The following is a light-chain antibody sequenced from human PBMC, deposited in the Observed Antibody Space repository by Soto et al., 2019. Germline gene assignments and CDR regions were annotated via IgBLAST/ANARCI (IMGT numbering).Light chain of an antibody. Sequence: QLVLTQPPSASASLGASVTLTCTLSSGYSNYKVDWYQQRPGKGPRFVMRVGTGGIVGSKGDGIPDRFSVLGSGLNRYLTIKNIQEEDESDYHCGADHGSGSNFGSVFGTGTKVTVL. J-gene: IGLJ1*01. V-gene: IGLV9-49*01. CDR1: SGYSNYK. CDR2: VGTGGIVG. CDR3: GADHGSGSNFGSV.